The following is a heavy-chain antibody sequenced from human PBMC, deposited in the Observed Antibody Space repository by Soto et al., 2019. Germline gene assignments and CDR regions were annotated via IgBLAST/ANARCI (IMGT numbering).Heavy chain of an antibody. J-gene: IGHJ3*02. CDR2: ISAYNGNT. V-gene: IGHV1-18*01. Sequence: ASVKVSCKASGYTFTSYGISWVRQAPGQGLEWMGWISAYNGNTNYAQKLQGRVTMTTDTSTSTAYMELRSLRSDDTAVYYCAREFYYDSSGPGVGAFDIWGQGTMVT. CDR1: GYTFTSYG. D-gene: IGHD3-22*01. CDR3: AREFYYDSSGPGVGAFDI.